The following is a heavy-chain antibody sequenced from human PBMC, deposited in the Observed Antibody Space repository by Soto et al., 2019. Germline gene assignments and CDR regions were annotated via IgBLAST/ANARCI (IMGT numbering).Heavy chain of an antibody. D-gene: IGHD6-19*01. V-gene: IGHV3-33*01. J-gene: IGHJ5*02. Sequence: GGSLRLSCAASGFTFSSYGMHWVRQAPGKGLEWVAVIWYDGSNKYYADSVKGRFTISRDNSKNTLYLQMNSLRAEDTAVYYCARDPHGRSRGTRAYTWFVPWGQGDLVTVSS. CDR2: IWYDGSNK. CDR3: ARDPHGRSRGTRAYTWFVP. CDR1: GFTFSSYG.